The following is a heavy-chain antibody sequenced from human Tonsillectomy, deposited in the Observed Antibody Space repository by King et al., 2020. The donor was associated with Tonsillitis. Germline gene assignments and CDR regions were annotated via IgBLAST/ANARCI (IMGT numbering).Heavy chain of an antibody. CDR2: ISSRGSTI. CDR1: GFTFSSYE. CDR3: VQFGTDY. V-gene: IGHV3-48*03. D-gene: IGHD1-14*01. Sequence: VQLVESGGGVVQPGGSLRLSGTASGFTFSSYEMNWVRQAPGKGLEWVSYISSRGSTIYYADSVKGRFTISRDKAKNSLSLQMNSLRADDTAVYYCVQFGTDYWGQGTLVTVSS. J-gene: IGHJ4*02.